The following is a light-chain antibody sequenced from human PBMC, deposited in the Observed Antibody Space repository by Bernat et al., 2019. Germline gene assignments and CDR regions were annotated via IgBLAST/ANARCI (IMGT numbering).Light chain of an antibody. CDR2: GNS. CDR3: QPYDSSLSGAYV. J-gene: IGLJ1*01. Sequence: QSVLTQPPSVSGAPGQRVTISCTGSSSNIGAGYDVHWYQQLPGTAPKLLIYGNSNRTSGVPDRFSGSKSGTSASLAITGIQAEDEADYYCQPYDSSLSGAYVFGNGTKVTVL. CDR1: SSNIGAGYD. V-gene: IGLV1-40*01.